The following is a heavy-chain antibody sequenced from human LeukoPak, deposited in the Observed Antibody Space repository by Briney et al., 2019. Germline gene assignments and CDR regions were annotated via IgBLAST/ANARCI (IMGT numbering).Heavy chain of an antibody. Sequence: SETLSLTCAVYGGSFSGYYWSWIRQPPGKGLEWIGEINHSGSTNYNPSLKSRVTISVDTSKNQFSLKLSSVTAADTSVYYCARVGDAANDSSGYSIDYWGQGTLVTVSS. J-gene: IGHJ4*02. CDR2: INHSGST. D-gene: IGHD3-22*01. CDR3: ARVGDAANDSSGYSIDY. V-gene: IGHV4-34*01. CDR1: GGSFSGYY.